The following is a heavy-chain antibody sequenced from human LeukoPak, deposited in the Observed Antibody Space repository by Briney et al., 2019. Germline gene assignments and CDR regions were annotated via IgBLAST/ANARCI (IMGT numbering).Heavy chain of an antibody. CDR1: GYTLTELS. V-gene: IGHV1-24*01. CDR2: FDPEDGET. Sequence: GASVKVSCKVSGYTLTELSMHWVRQAPGKGLEWMGGFDPEDGETIYAQKFQGRVTITADESTSTAYMELSSLRSEDTAVYYCARGVPAALGSFDYWGQGTLVTVSS. D-gene: IGHD2-2*01. J-gene: IGHJ4*02. CDR3: ARGVPAALGSFDY.